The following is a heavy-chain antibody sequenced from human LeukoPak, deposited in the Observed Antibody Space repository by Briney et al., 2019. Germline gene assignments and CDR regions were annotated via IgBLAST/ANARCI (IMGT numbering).Heavy chain of an antibody. CDR1: GFTFSSYA. CDR2: ISYDGRDK. CDR3: AKDRSRFADYYFDY. Sequence: GGSLRLSCAASGFTFSSYAMHWVRQAPGKGLEWVAVISYDGRDKHYADSVKGRFTISRDNSKNTLYLQMNSLRAEDTAVYYCAKDRSRFADYYFDYWGQGTLVTVSS. V-gene: IGHV3-30*04. J-gene: IGHJ4*02. D-gene: IGHD2-2*01.